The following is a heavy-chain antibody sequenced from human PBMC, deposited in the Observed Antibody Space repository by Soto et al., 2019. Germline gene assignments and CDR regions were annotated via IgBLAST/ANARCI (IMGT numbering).Heavy chain of an antibody. CDR1: GGTFSSYA. J-gene: IGHJ5*02. V-gene: IGHV1-69*06. CDR3: ARLHPEYYDFWSGYSHNWFDP. Sequence: SVKVSCKASGGTFSSYAISWVRQAPGQGLEWMGGIIPIFGTANYAQKFQGRVTITADKSTSTAYMELSSLRSEDTAVYYCARLHPEYYDFWSGYSHNWFDPWGQGTLVTVSS. D-gene: IGHD3-3*01. CDR2: IIPIFGTA.